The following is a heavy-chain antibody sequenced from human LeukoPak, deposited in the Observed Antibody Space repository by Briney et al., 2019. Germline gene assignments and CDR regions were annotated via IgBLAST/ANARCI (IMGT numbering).Heavy chain of an antibody. V-gene: IGHV4-59*01. CDR2: IYYSGST. CDR3: ARATYYDFWSGYYSGYNWFDP. J-gene: IGHJ5*02. CDR1: GGSISSYY. D-gene: IGHD3-3*01. Sequence: SETLSLTCTVSGGSISSYYWSWIRQPPGKGLEWIGYIYYSGSTNYNPSLKSRVTISVDTSKNQFSLKLSSVTAADTAVYYCARATYYDFWSGYYSGYNWFDPWGQGTLVTVSS.